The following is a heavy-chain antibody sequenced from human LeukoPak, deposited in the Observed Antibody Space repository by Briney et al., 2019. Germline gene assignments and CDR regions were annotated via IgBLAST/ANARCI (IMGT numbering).Heavy chain of an antibody. J-gene: IGHJ4*02. CDR2: IGTAGDT. Sequence: SGGSLRLSCAASGFTFSSHDMHWVRQVTGKGLEWVSTIGTAGDTYYPGSVKGRFTISRENAKNSLYLQMNILKAGDTAVYYCARGGPGYYLDYWGQGTLVTVSP. CDR3: ARGGPGYYLDY. CDR1: GFTFSSHD. V-gene: IGHV3-13*01.